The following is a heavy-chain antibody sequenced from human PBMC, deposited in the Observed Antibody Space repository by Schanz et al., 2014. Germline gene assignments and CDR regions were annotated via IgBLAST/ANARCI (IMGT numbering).Heavy chain of an antibody. CDR1: GGTFSSFG. CDR3: AGTYCSSTSCYTGYYYMDV. CDR2: VIPILGVT. J-gene: IGHJ6*03. V-gene: IGHV1-69*02. Sequence: VQLEQSGAEAKKPGSSVKVSCKASGGTFSSFGINWVRQAPGQGLEWMGRVIPILGVTHYAQKFQGRVTITADKSTSTAYMELTSLRSEDTAVYYCAGTYCSSTSCYTGYYYMDVWGKGTTVTVSS. D-gene: IGHD2-2*02.